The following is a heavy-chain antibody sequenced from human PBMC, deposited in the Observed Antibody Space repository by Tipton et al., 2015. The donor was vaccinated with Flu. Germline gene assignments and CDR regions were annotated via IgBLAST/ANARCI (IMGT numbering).Heavy chain of an antibody. CDR1: GGSISSYY. Sequence: TLSLTCTVSGGSISSYYWSWIRQPPGKGLEWIGYIYYSGSTNYNPSLKRRVTISVDTSKNQFSLKLSSVTAADTAVYYCARTQALGFCSSTSCYQQEAFDIWGQGTMVTVSS. CDR3: ARTQALGFCSSTSCYQQEAFDI. J-gene: IGHJ3*02. V-gene: IGHV4-59*01. CDR2: IYYSGST. D-gene: IGHD2-2*01.